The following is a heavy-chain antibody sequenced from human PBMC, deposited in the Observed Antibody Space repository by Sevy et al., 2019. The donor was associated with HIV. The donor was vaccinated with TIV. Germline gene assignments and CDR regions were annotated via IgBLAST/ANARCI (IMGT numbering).Heavy chain of an antibody. D-gene: IGHD3-3*01. V-gene: IGHV4-34*01. CDR1: GGSFSGYY. J-gene: IGHJ6*02. CDR2: INHSGST. CDR3: ARVRFFRYGMDV. Sequence: SETLSLTCAVYGGSFSGYYWSWIRQPPGKGLEWIGEINHSGSTNYNPSLKSRVTISVDTSKNQCSLKLSSVTASDAAVYYCARVRFFRYGMDVWGQGTTVTVSS.